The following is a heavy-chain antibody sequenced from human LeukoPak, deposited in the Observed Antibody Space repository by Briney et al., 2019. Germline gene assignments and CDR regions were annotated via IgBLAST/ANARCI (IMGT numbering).Heavy chain of an antibody. Sequence: PGGSLRLSCAASGFTFSHYGMNWVRQAPGKGLEWVATIWYDGSNKWYADSVKGRFTISRDNSKNTLYLQMNSLRAVDTAVYYCAKDVSFSGSYSDSWGRGTLVTVSS. D-gene: IGHD3-10*01. V-gene: IGHV3-33*06. CDR3: AKDVSFSGSYSDS. J-gene: IGHJ5*01. CDR2: IWYDGSNK. CDR1: GFTFSHYG.